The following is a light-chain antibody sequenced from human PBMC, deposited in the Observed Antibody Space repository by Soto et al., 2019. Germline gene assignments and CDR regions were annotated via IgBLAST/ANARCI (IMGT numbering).Light chain of an antibody. CDR2: WAS. CDR1: QSVLYSSNNKNY. J-gene: IGKJ4*01. Sequence: DIVMTQSPDSLAVSLGERATINCKSSQSVLYSSNNKNYLAWYQQKPGQPPKLLIYWASNRESGVPDRFSGSGSGTDFTLIISSLQAEDAAVYYCQQYYSTPLTFGGGTKVEIK. V-gene: IGKV4-1*01. CDR3: QQYYSTPLT.